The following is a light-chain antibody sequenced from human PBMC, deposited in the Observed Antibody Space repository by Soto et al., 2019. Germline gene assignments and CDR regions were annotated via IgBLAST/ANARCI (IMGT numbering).Light chain of an antibody. J-gene: IGKJ3*01. V-gene: IGKV1-27*01. CDR1: QGIRNF. Sequence: DIQMTQSPTSLSASVGDRVTITCRASQGIRNFVAWYQQKPGKAPKLLIYAASTLQSGVPSRFSGSGSGTDFTLTINTLEPEDVATYSCHKYSGVPVFGPGTKVEIK. CDR3: HKYSGVPV. CDR2: AAS.